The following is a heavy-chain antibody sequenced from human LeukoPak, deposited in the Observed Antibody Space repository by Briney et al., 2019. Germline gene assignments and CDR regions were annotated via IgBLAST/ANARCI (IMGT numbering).Heavy chain of an antibody. J-gene: IGHJ4*02. Sequence: PGGSLRLSCAASGFTFSSHWMNWVRQAPGKGLEWVANINQDGSEKYYVDSEKGRFTISRDNAKNSLYLQMNSLRAEDTAVYYCARDATPDGIIFDYWGQGTLVTVSS. D-gene: IGHD3-16*01. V-gene: IGHV3-7*05. CDR1: GFTFSSHW. CDR2: INQDGSEK. CDR3: ARDATPDGIIFDY.